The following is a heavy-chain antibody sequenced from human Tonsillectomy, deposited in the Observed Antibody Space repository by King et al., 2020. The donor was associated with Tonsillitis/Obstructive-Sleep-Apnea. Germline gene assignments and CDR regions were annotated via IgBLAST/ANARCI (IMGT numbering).Heavy chain of an antibody. CDR3: AKEVVAFFYGTSGWGFDI. Sequence: VQLVESGGDLVQPGGSLRLSCAASGFTFSSYAMNWVLQAPGKGLEWVSAISDSGGSTYYADSVKGRFTISRDNSKNTLYLQMNSLRAEDTAVYYCAKEVVAFFYGTSGWGFDIWGHGTMVTVS. CDR2: ISDSGGST. D-gene: IGHD1-1*01. CDR1: GFTFSSYA. J-gene: IGHJ3*02. V-gene: IGHV3-23*04.